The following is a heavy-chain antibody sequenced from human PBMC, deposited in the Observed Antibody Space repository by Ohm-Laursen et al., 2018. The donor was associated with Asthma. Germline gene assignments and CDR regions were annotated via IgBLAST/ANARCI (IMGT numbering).Heavy chain of an antibody. V-gene: IGHV3-30*18. CDR1: GFTFGSYA. Sequence: SLRLSCAASGFTFGSYAMHWVRQAPGKGLEWLAFASYDGGNKDYADSVKGRFTISRDNSDNALYLQMNSLRADDSAVYFCAKATVQFSGSYFFDYWGQGSLVTVSS. CDR3: AKATVQFSGSYFFDY. J-gene: IGHJ4*02. CDR2: ASYDGGNK. D-gene: IGHD1-26*01.